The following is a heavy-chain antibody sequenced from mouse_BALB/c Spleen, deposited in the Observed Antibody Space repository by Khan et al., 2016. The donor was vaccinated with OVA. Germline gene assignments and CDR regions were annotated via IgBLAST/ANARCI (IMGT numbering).Heavy chain of an antibody. CDR1: GFSLINYG. V-gene: IGHV2-2*02. CDR3: ARNYDYDEGLVY. Sequence: QVQLKQSGPGLVQPSQSLSITCTVSGFSLINYGVHWVRQSPGKGLEWLGVIWSGGSTDYNTAFISRLSISKDNSKSQVFFNMNSLQTNDTAIYYCARNYDYDEGLVYWGQGTLVTVSA. CDR2: IWSGGST. J-gene: IGHJ3*01. D-gene: IGHD2-4*01.